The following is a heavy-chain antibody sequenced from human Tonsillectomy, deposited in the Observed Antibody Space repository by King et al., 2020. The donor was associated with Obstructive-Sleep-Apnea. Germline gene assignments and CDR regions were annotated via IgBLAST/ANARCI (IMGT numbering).Heavy chain of an antibody. Sequence: VQLVESGGGLVKPGGSLRLSCAASGFTFGDYYMTWIRQAPGKGLEWVSYISSSGTTIYYADSAKGRFTISRDNAKNSLYLQMNSLRAEDTAVYYCARARVRYFDWQSGEDYWGQGTLVTVSS. J-gene: IGHJ4*02. CDR2: ISSSGTTI. V-gene: IGHV3-11*01. D-gene: IGHD3-9*01. CDR1: GFTFGDYY. CDR3: ARARVRYFDWQSGEDY.